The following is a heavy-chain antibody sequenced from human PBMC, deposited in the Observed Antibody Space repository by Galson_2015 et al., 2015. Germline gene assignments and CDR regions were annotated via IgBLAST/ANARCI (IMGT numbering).Heavy chain of an antibody. D-gene: IGHD5/OR15-5a*01. CDR1: GYTFTGYY. CDR3: ARKRLHNWFDP. CDR2: INPNSGGT. V-gene: IGHV1-2*04. Sequence: SVKVSCKASGYTFTGYYMHWVRQAPGQGLEWMGWINPNSGGTNYAQKFQGWVTMTRDTSISTAYMELSSLRSEDTAVYYCARKRLHNWFDPWGQGTLVTVSS. J-gene: IGHJ5*02.